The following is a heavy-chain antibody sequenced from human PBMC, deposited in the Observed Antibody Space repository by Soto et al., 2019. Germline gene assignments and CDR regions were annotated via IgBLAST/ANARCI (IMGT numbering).Heavy chain of an antibody. V-gene: IGHV1-46*01. J-gene: IGHJ4*02. D-gene: IGHD1-7*01. CDR3: ARDGTFDY. CDR1: GYTFTRYF. CDR2: INPAGGTT. Sequence: QVQLVQSGAEVKKPGASVKVSCQASGYTFTRYFMQWVPQAPGQGLEWMGLINPAGGTTSYAQQFQGRVTMTRDTSTSTVYMELSSLRSEDTAVYYCARDGTFDYWGQGTLVTVSS.